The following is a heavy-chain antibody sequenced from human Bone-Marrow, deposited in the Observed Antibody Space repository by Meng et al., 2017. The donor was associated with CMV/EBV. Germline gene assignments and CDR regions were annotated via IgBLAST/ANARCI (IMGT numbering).Heavy chain of an antibody. D-gene: IGHD6-19*01. CDR2: ISSSSSYI. Sequence: GESLKISCAASGFTFSSYSMNWVRQAPGKGLEWVSSISSSSSYIYYADSVKGRFTISRDNAKNSLYLQMNSLRVEDTAVYYCARDRERASSGWDPGIDYWGQGTLVTVSS. CDR1: GFTFSSYS. V-gene: IGHV3-21*01. CDR3: ARDRERASSGWDPGIDY. J-gene: IGHJ4*02.